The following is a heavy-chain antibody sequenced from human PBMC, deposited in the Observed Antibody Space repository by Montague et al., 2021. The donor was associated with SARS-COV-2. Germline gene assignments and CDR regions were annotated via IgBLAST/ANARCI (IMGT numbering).Heavy chain of an antibody. CDR2: IYYSGST. Sequence: SETLSLTCTVSGGSISSSSYYWGWIRQPPGKGLEWIGSIYYSGSTYYNPSLKSRVTISVDTSKNQFSLKLSSVTAADTAVYYCARDQGYNWNYYYYYGMVVWGQGTTVTVSS. CDR1: GGSISSSSYY. V-gene: IGHV4-39*07. D-gene: IGHD1-20*01. CDR3: ARDQGYNWNYYYYYGMVV. J-gene: IGHJ6*02.